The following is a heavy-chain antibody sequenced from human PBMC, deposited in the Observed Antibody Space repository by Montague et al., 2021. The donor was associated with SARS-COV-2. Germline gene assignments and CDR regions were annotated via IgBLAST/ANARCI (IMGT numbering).Heavy chain of an antibody. CDR1: GFTSSSYG. CDR2: IWYDGSNK. Sequence: SLRLSCPASGFTSSSYGMHWVRQAPGKGLEWAAVIWYDGSNKYYADSVKGRFTISRDNSKNTLYLQMNSLRAEDTAVYYCARDRYYYGSGSLDAFDIWGQGTMVTVSS. V-gene: IGHV3-33*01. D-gene: IGHD3-10*01. J-gene: IGHJ3*02. CDR3: ARDRYYYGSGSLDAFDI.